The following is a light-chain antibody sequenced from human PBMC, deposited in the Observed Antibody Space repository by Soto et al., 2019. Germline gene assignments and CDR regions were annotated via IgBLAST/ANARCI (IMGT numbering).Light chain of an antibody. CDR3: QQYNNWPPWT. J-gene: IGKJ1*01. Sequence: EIVMTQSPATLSVSPGERATLSCRASQSVSSNLAWYQQKPGQAPRLLIHGASTRATGIPARFSGSGSGTEFTLTISSLQSEDFAVYYCQQYNNWPPWTFGPGTKVDIK. CDR1: QSVSSN. CDR2: GAS. V-gene: IGKV3-15*01.